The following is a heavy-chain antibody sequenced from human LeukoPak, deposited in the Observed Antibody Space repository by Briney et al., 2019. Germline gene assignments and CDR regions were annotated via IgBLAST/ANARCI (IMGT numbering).Heavy chain of an antibody. V-gene: IGHV1-69*01. D-gene: IGHD2-2*01. CDR2: IIPIFGTA. J-gene: IGHJ3*02. CDR1: GGTFSSYA. CDR3: ARDLVVPAAMGPHDAFDI. Sequence: SVKVSCKASGGTFSSYAISWVRQAPGQRLEWMGGIIPIFGTANYAQKFQGRVTITADESTSTAYMELSSLRSEDTAVYYCARDLVVPAAMGPHDAFDIWGQGTMVTVSS.